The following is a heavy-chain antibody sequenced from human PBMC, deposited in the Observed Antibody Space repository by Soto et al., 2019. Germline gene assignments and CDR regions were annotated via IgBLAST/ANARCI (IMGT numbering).Heavy chain of an antibody. V-gene: IGHV1-8*01. CDR2: MKGYSDNP. D-gene: IGHD1-26*01. Sequence: QVQLLQSGAEVKKPGASVKISCKASGYNFNNYEINWVRQAPAQGLEWMGWMKGYSDNPLYAQNFQGRLTLTRDTSTNTAYLELTSLAYEDTAIYFCARRRGESYYGLDYWGQGTLVTVSS. CDR1: GYNFNNYE. CDR3: ARRRGESYYGLDY. J-gene: IGHJ4*02.